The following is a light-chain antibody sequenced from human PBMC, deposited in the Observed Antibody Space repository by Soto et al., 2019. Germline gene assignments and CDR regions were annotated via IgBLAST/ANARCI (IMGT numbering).Light chain of an antibody. V-gene: IGKV1-39*01. CDR3: QESYSFLWGT. CDR1: QSISTS. CDR2: GAS. Sequence: DIHMTRSPSSLSASVGHRFTITCRTSQSISTSLNWYQQKAVKAPKLLIYGASTLQSGVPLRFSGSGSGTDFTLPISSLQSEDFATYYCQESYSFLWGTCGHGTKVDIK. J-gene: IGKJ1*01.